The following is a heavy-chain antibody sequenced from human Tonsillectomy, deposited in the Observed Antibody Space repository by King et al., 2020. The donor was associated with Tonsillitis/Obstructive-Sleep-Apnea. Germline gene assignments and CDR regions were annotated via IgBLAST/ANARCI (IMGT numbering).Heavy chain of an antibody. V-gene: IGHV3-20*04. CDR2: INWNGGGT. Sequence: VQLVESGGGVVRPGGSLRLSCAASGFTFDDYGMSWVRQAPGKGLEWVSVINWNGGGTGYADSVKGRFTIPRDNAKNPLYLQMNSVRAEDTHFYYCAGEAIFGVVITNWFDPWGQGTLVTVSS. D-gene: IGHD3-3*01. CDR3: AGEAIFGVVITNWFDP. J-gene: IGHJ5*02. CDR1: GFTFDDYG.